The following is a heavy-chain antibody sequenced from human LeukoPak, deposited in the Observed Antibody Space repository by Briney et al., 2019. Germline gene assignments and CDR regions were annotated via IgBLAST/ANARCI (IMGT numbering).Heavy chain of an antibody. CDR3: ARLPHCGSDCYPHWSGS. V-gene: IGHV5-51*01. CDR2: IYPADSDT. D-gene: IGHD2-21*02. CDR1: GGSFTKFW. Sequence: GESLKISCEGSGGSFTKFWIGWVRQMPGKGLELIGIIYPADSDTRYSPSFQGQVTISADKSISTAYLRWSSLKTSDTAMYYCARLPHCGSDCYPHWSGSWGQGTPVTVSS. J-gene: IGHJ5*01.